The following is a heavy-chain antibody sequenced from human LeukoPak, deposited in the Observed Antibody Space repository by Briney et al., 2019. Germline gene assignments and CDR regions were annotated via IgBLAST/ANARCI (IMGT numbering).Heavy chain of an antibody. CDR3: TKMPGIAVAGVPLWYFDG. CDR1: GFTFYDNA. V-gene: IGHV3-23*01. CDR2: INGASSLI. J-gene: IGHJ2*01. D-gene: IGHD6-19*01. Sequence: GGSLRLSCAASGFTFYDNAMSWVRQAPGKGLEWVSTINGASSLIYYVDSVKGRFTISRDNSRNTIFLQMSSLGVEDTAVYYCTKMPGIAVAGVPLWYFDGWGRGALVTVSS.